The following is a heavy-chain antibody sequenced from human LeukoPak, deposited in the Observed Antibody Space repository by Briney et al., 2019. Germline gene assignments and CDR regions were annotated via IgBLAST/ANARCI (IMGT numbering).Heavy chain of an antibody. CDR2: IYHSGST. CDR1: GGSISSSNW. CDR3: ARDQVLGLSGIALYYGMDV. Sequence: SETLSLTCTVSGGSISSSNWWSWVRQPPGKGLEWIGEIYHSGSTNYNSSLKSRVTISVDKSKNQFSLKLSSVTAADTAVYYCARDQVLGLSGIALYYGMDVWGQGTTVTVSS. D-gene: IGHD6-13*01. V-gene: IGHV4-4*02. J-gene: IGHJ6*02.